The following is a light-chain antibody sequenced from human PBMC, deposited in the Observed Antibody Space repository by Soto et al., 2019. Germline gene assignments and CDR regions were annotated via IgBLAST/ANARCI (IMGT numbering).Light chain of an antibody. CDR3: CSYAGITTYYV. CDR1: SSEVGSYNL. V-gene: IGLV2-23*01. Sequence: QSALTQPASVSGSPGQSITISCPGTSSEVGSYNLVSWYQQHPGEAPKLMIYGGTKRPSGVSNRFSGSKSGNTASLTISGLQAEDEADYYCCSYAGITTYYVFGTGTRSPS. J-gene: IGLJ1*01. CDR2: GGT.